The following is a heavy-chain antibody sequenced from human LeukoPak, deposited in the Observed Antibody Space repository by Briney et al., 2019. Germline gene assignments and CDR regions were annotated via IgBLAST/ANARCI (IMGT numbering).Heavy chain of an antibody. Sequence: AGSLTLSCAAYGFTFSNFWRHWLRQVPGLGLVWGSHINSDATTTNYADSVKGRFTISRDNAKNTLYLQMNSLRAEDTAVYYCVRGDIPSYYDSSGYYPFDKWGQGTLVTVSS. CDR3: VRGDIPSYYDSSGYYPFDK. CDR1: GFTFSNFW. J-gene: IGHJ4*02. D-gene: IGHD3-22*01. CDR2: INSDATTT. V-gene: IGHV3-74*01.